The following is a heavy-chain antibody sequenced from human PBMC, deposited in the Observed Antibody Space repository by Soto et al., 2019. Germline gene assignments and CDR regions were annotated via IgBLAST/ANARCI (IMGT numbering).Heavy chain of an antibody. D-gene: IGHD1-1*01. Sequence: GESLKISCVATGFTFSTYSMNWLRQAPGKGLEWVSSISSTNSYIYYSDSVKGRFTISRDNAKNSLSLQMNSLRAEDTAVYYCARDRTTFDYWGQGTLVTVSS. CDR1: GFTFSTYS. V-gene: IGHV3-21*01. CDR3: ARDRTTFDY. J-gene: IGHJ4*02. CDR2: ISSTNSYI.